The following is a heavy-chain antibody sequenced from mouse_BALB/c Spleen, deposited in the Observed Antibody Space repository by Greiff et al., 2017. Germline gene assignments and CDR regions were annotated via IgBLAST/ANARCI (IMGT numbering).Heavy chain of an antibody. V-gene: IGHV4-1*02. J-gene: IGHJ4*01. D-gene: IGHD1-1*01. CDR1: GFDFSRYW. CDR3: ARGGNYYGSRGAMDY. CDR2: INPDSSTI. Sequence: EVKLLESGGGLVQPGGSLKLSCAASGFDFSRYWMSWVRQAPGKGLEWIGEINPDSSTINYTPSLKDKFIISRDNAKNTLYLQMSKVRSEDTALYYCARGGNYYGSRGAMDYWGQGTSVTVSS.